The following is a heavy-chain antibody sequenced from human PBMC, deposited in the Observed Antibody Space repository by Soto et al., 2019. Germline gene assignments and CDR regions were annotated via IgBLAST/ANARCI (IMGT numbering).Heavy chain of an antibody. Sequence: QVQLVESGGGVVQPGGSLRLSCAASGFTFNTFGVHWVRQRPGKGLEWVAVIWHDGGDRYYADSVKGRFTISRDNSKNTMHLEIRNLRAEDTAVFYCARVQFNRYCGGDCYSTDFDRWGQGTMVTVSS. J-gene: IGHJ3*01. V-gene: IGHV3-33*01. D-gene: IGHD2-21*01. CDR3: ARVQFNRYCGGDCYSTDFDR. CDR2: IWHDGGDR. CDR1: GFTFNTFG.